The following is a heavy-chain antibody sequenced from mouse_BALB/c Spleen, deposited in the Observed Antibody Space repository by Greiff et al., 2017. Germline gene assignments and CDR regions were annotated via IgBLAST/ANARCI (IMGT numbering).Heavy chain of an antibody. V-gene: IGHV1S56*01. CDR3: AMGPTVADY. J-gene: IGHJ2*01. D-gene: IGHD1-1*01. CDR2: IYPGDGST. Sequence: VKLMESGPELVKPGASVKMSCKASGYTFTSYYIHWVKQRPGQGLEWIGWIYPGDGSTNYNEKFKGKTTLTADNSSSTASMLRSSLTSEDPAIYFCAMGPTVADYWGQGTTLTVSS. CDR1: GYTFTSYY.